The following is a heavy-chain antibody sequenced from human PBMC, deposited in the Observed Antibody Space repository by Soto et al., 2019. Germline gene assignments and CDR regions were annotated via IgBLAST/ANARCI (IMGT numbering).Heavy chain of an antibody. Sequence: SVKVSCKASGGTFSSYAISWVRQAPGQGLEWMGGIIPIFGTANYAQKFQVRVTITADESTSTAYMELSSLRSEDTAVYYCASPSCGGDCYSAFDIWGQGTMVTVSS. CDR2: IIPIFGTA. D-gene: IGHD2-21*02. V-gene: IGHV1-69*13. CDR1: GGTFSSYA. J-gene: IGHJ3*02. CDR3: ASPSCGGDCYSAFDI.